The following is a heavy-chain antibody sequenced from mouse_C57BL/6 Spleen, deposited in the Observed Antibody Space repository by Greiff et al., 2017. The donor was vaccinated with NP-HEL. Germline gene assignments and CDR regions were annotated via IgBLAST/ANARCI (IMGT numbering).Heavy chain of an antibody. Sequence: VQLQQPGAELVRPGTSVKLSCKASGYTFTSYWMHWVKQRPGQGLEWIGVIDPSDSYTNYNQKFKGKATLTVDTSSSTAYMQLSSLTSEDSAVYYCARRPYYYGSSSYYAMDYWGQGTSVTVSS. CDR2: IDPSDSYT. D-gene: IGHD1-1*01. CDR1: GYTFTSYW. J-gene: IGHJ4*01. V-gene: IGHV1-59*01. CDR3: ARRPYYYGSSSYYAMDY.